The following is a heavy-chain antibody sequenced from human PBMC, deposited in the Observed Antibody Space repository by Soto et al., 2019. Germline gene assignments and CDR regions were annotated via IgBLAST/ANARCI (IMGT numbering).Heavy chain of an antibody. Sequence: PGGSLRLSCAASGFTFSSYDMNWVRQAPGKGLEWVSYISGGSTTIYYADSVKGRFTISRDNAKNSLYLQMNSLRDKDTAVYYCARRNWDYYYTMDVWGQGTTVTVSS. J-gene: IGHJ6*02. CDR1: GFTFSSYD. CDR3: ARRNWDYYYTMDV. V-gene: IGHV3-48*02. D-gene: IGHD7-27*01. CDR2: ISGGSTTI.